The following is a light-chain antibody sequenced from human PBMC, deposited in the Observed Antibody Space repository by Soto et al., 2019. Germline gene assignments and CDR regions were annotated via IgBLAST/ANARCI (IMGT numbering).Light chain of an antibody. CDR1: QSVSSY. V-gene: IGKV3-11*01. CDR2: DAS. Sequence: EIVLSQSPGTLSLSPGERATLSCWASQSVSSYLAWYQQKPGQAPRLLIYDASNRATGIPARFSGSGSGTDFTLTISSLEPEDFAVYYCQQRSNWPPWTFGQGTKVDIK. CDR3: QQRSNWPPWT. J-gene: IGKJ1*01.